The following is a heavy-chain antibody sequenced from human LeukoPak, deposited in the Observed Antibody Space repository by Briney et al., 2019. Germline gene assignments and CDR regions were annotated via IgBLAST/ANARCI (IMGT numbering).Heavy chain of an antibody. Sequence: PSETLSLTCTVSGGSISSYYWSWIRQPPGKGLEWIGYIYYSGSTNYNPSLKSRVTISVDTSKNQFSLKLSSVTAADTAVYYCAREMGATSRNYYYYGMDVWGQGTTVTVSS. D-gene: IGHD1-26*01. CDR1: GGSISSYY. CDR3: AREMGATSRNYYYYGMDV. J-gene: IGHJ6*02. CDR2: IYYSGST. V-gene: IGHV4-59*01.